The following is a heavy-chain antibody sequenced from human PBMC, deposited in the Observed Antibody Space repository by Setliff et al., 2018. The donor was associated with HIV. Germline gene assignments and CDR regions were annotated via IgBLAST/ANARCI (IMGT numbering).Heavy chain of an antibody. D-gene: IGHD6-13*01. CDR1: GHTFTNYD. CDR3: ATDPGYSSTWYSESFQH. CDR2: FDPEDGET. J-gene: IGHJ1*01. Sequence: EASVKVSCKPSGHTFTNYDIHWVRQAPGKGLEWMANFDPEDGETFYAQKFQGRLTMTEDTSTDTAYMELSSLRSDDTAMYYCATDPGYSSTWYSESFQHWGQGTVVTVSS. V-gene: IGHV1-24*01.